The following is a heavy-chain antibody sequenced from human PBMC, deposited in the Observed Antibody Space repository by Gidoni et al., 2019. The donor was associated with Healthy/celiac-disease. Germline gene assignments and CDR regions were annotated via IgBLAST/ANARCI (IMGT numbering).Heavy chain of an antibody. Sequence: EVQLLASGGGSVQPGGSLRFSCPASGCTFSRHAMSWVRQAPGKGLEWVSAISGSGGSTYYADSVKGRFTISRDNSKNTLYLQMNSLRAEDTAVYYCAKDPNYYGSGSPIGYFDYWGQGTLVTVSS. CDR2: ISGSGGST. V-gene: IGHV3-23*01. D-gene: IGHD3-10*01. CDR1: GCTFSRHA. CDR3: AKDPNYYGSGSPIGYFDY. J-gene: IGHJ4*02.